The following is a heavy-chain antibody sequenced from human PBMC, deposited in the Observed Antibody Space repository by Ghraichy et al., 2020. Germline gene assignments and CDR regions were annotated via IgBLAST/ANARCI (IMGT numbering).Heavy chain of an antibody. D-gene: IGHD1-14*01. J-gene: IGHJ4*02. CDR2: TYYTGRS. CDR3: ARHSSMTTFNFDF. Sequence: SETLSLTCTVSGASISSHSFYWGWIRQPPGEGLEWLGRTYYTGRSYYNPSLKSRVTLSVDTSENQFSLRLSSVTASDTAVYYCARHSSMTTFNFDFWGQGTLVAVSS. CDR1: GASISSHSFY. V-gene: IGHV4-39*01.